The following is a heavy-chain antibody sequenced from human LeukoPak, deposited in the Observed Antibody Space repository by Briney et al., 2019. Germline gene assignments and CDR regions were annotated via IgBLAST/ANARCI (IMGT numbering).Heavy chain of an antibody. V-gene: IGHV4-34*01. D-gene: IGHD2-2*01. CDR1: GGSFSGYY. CDR3: ARGGRKGSTANYFDY. J-gene: IGHJ4*02. Sequence: SSETLSLTCAVYGGSFSGYYWNWIRQPPGKGLEWIGEINHSGSTNYNPSLKSRVTMSVDTSKNQFSLKLSSVTAADTAVYYCARGGRKGSTANYFDYWGQGTLDTVSS. CDR2: INHSGST.